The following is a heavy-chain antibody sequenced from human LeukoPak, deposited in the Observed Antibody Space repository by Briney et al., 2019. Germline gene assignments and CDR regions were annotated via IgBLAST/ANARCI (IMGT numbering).Heavy chain of an antibody. CDR3: ARYRLNCSGGSCYRLGGYYFDY. Sequence: SETLSLTCTVSGGSVSSGSYYWSWIRQPPGKGLEWIGYIYYSGSTNYNPSLKSRVTISVDTSKNQFSLKLSSVTAADTAVYYCARYRLNCSGGSCYRLGGYYFDYWGQGTLVTVSS. J-gene: IGHJ4*02. CDR1: GGSVSSGSYY. V-gene: IGHV4-61*01. CDR2: IYYSGST. D-gene: IGHD2-15*01.